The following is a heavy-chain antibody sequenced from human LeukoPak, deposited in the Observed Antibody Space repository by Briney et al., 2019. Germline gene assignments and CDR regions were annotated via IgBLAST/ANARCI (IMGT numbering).Heavy chain of an antibody. CDR3: ARLMGSAGSTYFQH. J-gene: IGHJ1*01. V-gene: IGHV3-11*01. Sequence: GGSLRLSCASSGFTFSDYYMSWIRQAPGKGLEWVSYISSSGSTIYYADSVKGRFTISRDNAKNPLYLQMNSLRAEDTAVYYCARLMGSAGSTYFQHWGQGNLVTVSS. CDR2: ISSSGSTI. CDR1: GFTFSDYY. D-gene: IGHD2/OR15-2a*01.